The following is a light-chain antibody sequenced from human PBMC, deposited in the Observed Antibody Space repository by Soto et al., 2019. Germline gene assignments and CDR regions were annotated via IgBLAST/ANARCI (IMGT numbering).Light chain of an antibody. V-gene: IGLV2-23*01. CDR1: STDVESYNF. J-gene: IGLJ1*01. CDR2: EDS. CDR3: CSHAGFNTPYV. Sequence: QSALTQPASVSGSPGHSITIACTGISTDVESYNFVSWYQQHPGKVPRLIIYEDSKRPSGISDRFSASKSGDSASLTISGLQVADEADYYCCSHAGFNTPYVFATGTQLTVL.